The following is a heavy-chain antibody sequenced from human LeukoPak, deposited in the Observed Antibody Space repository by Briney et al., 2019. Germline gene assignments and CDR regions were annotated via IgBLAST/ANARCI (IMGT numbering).Heavy chain of an antibody. Sequence: SETLSLTCAVYGGSFSGYYWSWIRQPPGKGLEWIGEINHSGSTNYNPSLKSRVTISVDTSKNQFSLKLSSVTAADTAVYYCARVRYYYDSSGYYRGRYYFDYWGQGTLVTVSS. CDR1: GGSFSGYY. CDR3: ARVRYYYDSSGYYRGRYYFDY. J-gene: IGHJ4*02. D-gene: IGHD3-22*01. V-gene: IGHV4-34*01. CDR2: INHSGST.